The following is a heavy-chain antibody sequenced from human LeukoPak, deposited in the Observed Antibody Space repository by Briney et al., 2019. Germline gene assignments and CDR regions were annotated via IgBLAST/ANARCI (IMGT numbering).Heavy chain of an antibody. CDR2: ISSSGGST. CDR3: AKDLVTGSLDY. CDR1: GFTFSSYA. J-gene: IGHJ4*02. V-gene: IGHV3-23*01. Sequence: GGSLRLSCAASGFTFSSYAMTWVRQAPGKGLEWVSSISSSGGSTYYADSVRGRFTISRDNSKNTLYLQMSSPRAEDTAIYYCAKDLVTGSLDYWGQGTLVTVSS. D-gene: IGHD3-10*01.